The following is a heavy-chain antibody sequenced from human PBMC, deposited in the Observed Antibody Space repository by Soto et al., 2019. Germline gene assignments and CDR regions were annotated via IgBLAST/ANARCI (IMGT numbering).Heavy chain of an antibody. D-gene: IGHD3-9*01. CDR1: GFTFDDRA. V-gene: IGHV3-9*01. CDR2: ITWNSVAL. CDR3: AKERVRDFDG. J-gene: IGHJ4*02. Sequence: VQLVESGGGLVRPGWSLRLSCAASGFTFDDRAMHWDRQAPGQGLEWISAITWNSVALDYADSVKGRFTISRDNAKNSLYLQMNSLRPEDTALYYCAKERVRDFDGWGQGTLVTVSS.